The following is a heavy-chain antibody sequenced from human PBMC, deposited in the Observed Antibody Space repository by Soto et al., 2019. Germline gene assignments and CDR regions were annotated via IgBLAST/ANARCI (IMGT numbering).Heavy chain of an antibody. D-gene: IGHD3-16*02. V-gene: IGHV3-7*01. J-gene: IGHJ6*03. Sequence: EVQLVESGGGLVQPGGSLRLSCAASGFTFSSYWMSWVRQAPGKGLEWVANIKQDGSEKYYVDSVKGRFTISRDNVKNSLYLQMNSQRAEDPAVYYFARDIVQVTTPLCVYYYYYLDVWGKGTTVTVSS. CDR2: IKQDGSEK. CDR1: GFTFSSYW. CDR3: ARDIVQVTTPLCVYYYYYLDV.